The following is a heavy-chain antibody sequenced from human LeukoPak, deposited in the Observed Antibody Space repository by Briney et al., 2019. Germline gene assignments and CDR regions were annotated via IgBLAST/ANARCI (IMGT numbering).Heavy chain of an antibody. J-gene: IGHJ5*02. CDR3: ATERRGYSGYVQNWFDP. Sequence: ASVKVSCKASGYTFTSYDINWVRQATGQGLEWMGWMNPNSGNTGYAQKLQGRVTMTEDTSTDTAYMELSSLRSEDTAVYYCATERRGYSGYVQNWFDPWGQGTLVTVSS. D-gene: IGHD5-12*01. V-gene: IGHV1-8*01. CDR2: MNPNSGNT. CDR1: GYTFTSYD.